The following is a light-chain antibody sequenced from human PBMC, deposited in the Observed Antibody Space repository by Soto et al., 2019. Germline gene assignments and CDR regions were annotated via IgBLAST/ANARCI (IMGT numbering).Light chain of an antibody. CDR1: QGISSA. V-gene: IGKV1-13*02. CDR3: QHFNGYPRT. Sequence: GDRVTITCRASQGISSALAWYQQKPGKAPSLLIYGASTLESGVPSSFSGSGSGTDFTLTISSLQPEDFVTYYCQHFNGYPRTFGQGTRLEIK. J-gene: IGKJ5*01. CDR2: GAS.